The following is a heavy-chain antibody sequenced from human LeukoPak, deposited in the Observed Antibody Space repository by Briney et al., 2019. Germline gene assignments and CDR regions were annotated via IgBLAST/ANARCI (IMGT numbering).Heavy chain of an antibody. D-gene: IGHD4-17*01. J-gene: IGHJ4*02. Sequence: SETLSLTCTVSGGSISSSSYYWGWIRQPPGKGLEWIGSIYYSGSTYYNPSLKSRVTISVDTSKNQFSLKLSSATAADTAVYYCARLSRTTVTTWNYWGQGTLVTVSS. CDR1: GGSISSSSYY. CDR3: ARLSRTTVTTWNY. V-gene: IGHV4-39*01. CDR2: IYYSGST.